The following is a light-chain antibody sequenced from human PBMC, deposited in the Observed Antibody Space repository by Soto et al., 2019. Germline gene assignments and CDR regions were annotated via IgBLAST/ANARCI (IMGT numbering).Light chain of an antibody. Sequence: AIQMTQSPSSLSASVGARVTITCRASQGIRNDLGWYQQKPGQAPKLLIYAASSLPSGVPSRFSGSGSGTDFTLTISRLQPEDFATYYCLQDYNYPWTFGQGTKVEIK. CDR1: QGIRND. V-gene: IGKV1-6*01. CDR3: LQDYNYPWT. J-gene: IGKJ1*01. CDR2: AAS.